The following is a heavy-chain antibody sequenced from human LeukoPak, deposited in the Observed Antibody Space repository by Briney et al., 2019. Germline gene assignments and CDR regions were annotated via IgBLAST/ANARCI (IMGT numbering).Heavy chain of an antibody. V-gene: IGHV1-46*01. D-gene: IGHD2-15*01. CDR2: INPSGGST. J-gene: IGHJ4*02. CDR3: AREGKGVGYCSGGSCYPNDY. CDR1: GYTFTSYY. Sequence: ASVKVSCKASGYTFTSYYMHWVRQAPGQGLEWMGLINPSGGSTSYAQKFQGRVTMTRDTSTSTVYMELSSLRSEDTAVYYCAREGKGVGYCSGGSCYPNDYWGQGTLVTVSS.